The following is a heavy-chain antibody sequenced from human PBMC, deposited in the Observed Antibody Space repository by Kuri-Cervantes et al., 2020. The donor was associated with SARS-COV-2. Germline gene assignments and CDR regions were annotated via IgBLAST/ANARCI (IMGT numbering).Heavy chain of an antibody. Sequence: SVKVSCKASGGTFSSYAISRVRQAPGQGLEWMGGIIPIFAKANYAQKFQGRVTITADQSTSTAYMELSSLRSEDTAVYYCARGPGLSDSRGYYYFYWGQGTLVTVSS. J-gene: IGHJ4*02. CDR3: ARGPGLSDSRGYYYFY. D-gene: IGHD3-22*01. CDR2: IIPIFAKA. V-gene: IGHV1-69*13. CDR1: GGTFSSYA.